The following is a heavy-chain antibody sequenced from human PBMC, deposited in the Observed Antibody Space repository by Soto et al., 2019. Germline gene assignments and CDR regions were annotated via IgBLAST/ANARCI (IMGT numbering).Heavy chain of an antibody. D-gene: IGHD3-3*01. CDR2: ISGIGGST. Sequence: GGSLRLSCAASGFTFSSYAMSWVRQAPGKGLEWVSAISGIGGSTYYADSVKGRFTISRDNSKNTLYLQMNSLRAEDTAVYYCAKGKYYDFWSGYPPIFDYWGQGTLVTVSS. CDR1: GFTFSSYA. CDR3: AKGKYYDFWSGYPPIFDY. V-gene: IGHV3-23*01. J-gene: IGHJ4*02.